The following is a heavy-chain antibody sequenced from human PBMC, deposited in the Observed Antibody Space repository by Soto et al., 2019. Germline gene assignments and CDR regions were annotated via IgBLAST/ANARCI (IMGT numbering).Heavy chain of an antibody. V-gene: IGHV1-8*01. D-gene: IGHD3-22*01. CDR3: ARNTYYYDSSGYYFYYYYGMDV. CDR1: GYTFTSYD. J-gene: IGHJ6*02. CDR2: MNPNSGNT. Sequence: ASVKVSCKASGYTFTSYDINWVRQATGQGLEWMGWMNPNSGNTGYAQKLQGRVTMTRNTSISTAYMELSSLRSEDTAVYYCARNTYYYDSSGYYFYYYYGMDVWGQGTTVTVSS.